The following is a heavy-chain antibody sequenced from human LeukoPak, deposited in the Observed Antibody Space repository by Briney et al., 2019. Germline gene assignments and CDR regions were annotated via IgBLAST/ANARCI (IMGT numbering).Heavy chain of an antibody. CDR2: MNPNSGNT. V-gene: IGHV1-8*01. D-gene: IGHD3-9*01. J-gene: IGHJ6*02. CDR1: GYTFTSYD. CDR3: ASPATSLRYFDWLPLRS. Sequence: ASVKVSCKASGYTFTSYDINWVRQATGQGLEWMGWMNPNSGNTGYAQKFQGRVTMTRNTSISTAYMELSSLRSEDTAVYYCASPATSLRYFDWLPLRSWGQGTTVTVSS.